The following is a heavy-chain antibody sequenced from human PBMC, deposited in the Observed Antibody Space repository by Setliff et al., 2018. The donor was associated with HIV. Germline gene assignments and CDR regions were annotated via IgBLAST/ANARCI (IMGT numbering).Heavy chain of an antibody. CDR2: IRTYNGNT. V-gene: IGHV1-18*01. J-gene: IGHJ4*02. D-gene: IGHD3-22*01. CDR3: ARGYDGSGFYYVY. CDR1: GYTFTNYG. Sequence: ASVKVSCKTSGYTFTNYGTSWVRQAPGQGLEWTGWIRTYNGNTNYAQRLQGRVTMATDTSTSTAYMELRSLRSDDTAVYYCARGYDGSGFYYVYWGQGTLVTSPQ.